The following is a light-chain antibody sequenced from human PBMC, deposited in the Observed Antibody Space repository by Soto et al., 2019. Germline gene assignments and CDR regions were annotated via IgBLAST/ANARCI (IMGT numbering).Light chain of an antibody. J-gene: IGKJ1*01. CDR1: QSVSTRS. V-gene: IGKV3-20*01. CDR2: GAS. CDR3: QQYKSWRT. Sequence: EIVLTQSPGTLSLSPGERATLSCRASQSVSTRSLAWYQQKPGQAPRLLISGASSRAADIPDRFSGSGSGTDFTLTINRLEPEDFAVYYCQQYKSWRTFGQGTNVEIK.